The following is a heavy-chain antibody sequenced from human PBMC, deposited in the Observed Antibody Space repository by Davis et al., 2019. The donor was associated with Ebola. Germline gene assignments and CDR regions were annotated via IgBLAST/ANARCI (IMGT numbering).Heavy chain of an antibody. CDR3: ARRSHY. Sequence: MPSETLSLTCTVSGGSIRSSSHYWGWIRQPPGKGLEWMGSIFRTGATSYNPSLKSRVTISLDTSKNHFSLKLSSVTAADTAVYYCARRSHYWGQGTLVTVSS. CDR2: IFRTGAT. D-gene: IGHD6-6*01. CDR1: GGSIRSSSHY. J-gene: IGHJ4*02. V-gene: IGHV4-39*02.